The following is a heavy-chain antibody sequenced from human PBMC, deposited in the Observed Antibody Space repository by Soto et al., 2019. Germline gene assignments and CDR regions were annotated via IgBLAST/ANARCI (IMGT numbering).Heavy chain of an antibody. J-gene: IGHJ5*02. V-gene: IGHV3-30*03. D-gene: IGHD3-3*01. CDR3: ERGGTGGDCWGDH. CDR2: TSWDEGSK. Sequence: QVQLVESGGGVVQPGRSLSLSCAASGFTFDTYGMHWVRQAPGKGLEWLAVTSWDEGSKYYADSVKGRFTISRDNSKDTLYLQMDRLRPGDAAVYFCERGGTGGDCWGDHWGQGTLVTVSS. CDR1: GFTFDTYG.